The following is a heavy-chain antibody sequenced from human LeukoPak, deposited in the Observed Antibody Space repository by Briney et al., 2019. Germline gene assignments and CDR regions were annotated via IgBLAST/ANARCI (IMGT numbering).Heavy chain of an antibody. D-gene: IGHD5-18*01. CDR3: ARDRDTASAEDAFDI. J-gene: IGHJ3*02. Sequence: GGSLRLSCAASGFTFSSYSMNWVRQAPGKGLEWVSSISSSNSYIYYADSVKGRFTISRDNAKNSLYLQMNSLRAEDTAVYYCARDRDTASAEDAFDIWGQGTMVTVSS. CDR1: GFTFSSYS. CDR2: ISSSNSYI. V-gene: IGHV3-21*01.